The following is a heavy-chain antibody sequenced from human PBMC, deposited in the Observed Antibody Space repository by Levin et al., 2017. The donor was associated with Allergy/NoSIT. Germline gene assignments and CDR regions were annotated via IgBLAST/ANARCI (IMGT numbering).Heavy chain of an antibody. CDR1: GFIFSNQY. V-gene: IGHV3-11*01. J-gene: IGHJ4*02. CDR3: ARDLHHLQLSY. D-gene: IGHD5-24*01. Sequence: GESLKISCAASGFIFSNQYMTWIRQAAGKGLEWVSYISQSGGTIYYADSVKGRFTISRDNAKNSLYLQMNSLRAEDTAVYYCARDLHHLQLSYWGQGTLVTVSS. CDR2: ISQSGGTI.